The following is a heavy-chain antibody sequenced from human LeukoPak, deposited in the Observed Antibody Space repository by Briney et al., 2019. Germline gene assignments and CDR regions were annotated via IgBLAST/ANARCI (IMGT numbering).Heavy chain of an antibody. D-gene: IGHD2-2*01. Sequence: KPSETLSLTCAVSGYSISSGYYWGWIRQPPGKGLEWIGSIYHSGSTYYNPSLKSRVHISVDTSKNQFSLKLSSVTDADTAVYYCARDPWDIVVVPAVHQGDYWGQGTLVTVSS. J-gene: IGHJ4*02. V-gene: IGHV4-38-2*02. CDR2: IYHSGST. CDR3: ARDPWDIVVVPAVHQGDY. CDR1: GYSISSGYY.